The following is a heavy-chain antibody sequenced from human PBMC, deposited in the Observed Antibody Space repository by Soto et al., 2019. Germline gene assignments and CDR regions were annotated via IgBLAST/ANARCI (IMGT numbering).Heavy chain of an antibody. CDR1: GGSISSYY. V-gene: IGHV4-59*01. Sequence: SETLSLTCTFSGGSISSYYRSLIRQPPGKGLEWIGYIYYSGSTNYNPSLKSRVTISVDTSKNQFSLKLSSVTAADTAVYYCARRYGASFDYWGQGTLVTVSS. CDR2: IYYSGST. D-gene: IGHD4-17*01. CDR3: ARRYGASFDY. J-gene: IGHJ4*02.